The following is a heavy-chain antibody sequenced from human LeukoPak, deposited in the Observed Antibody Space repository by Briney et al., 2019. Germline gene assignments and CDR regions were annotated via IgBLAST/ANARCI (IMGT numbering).Heavy chain of an antibody. D-gene: IGHD6-19*01. V-gene: IGHV4-39*01. CDR2: IYYSGST. Sequence: SETLSLTCTVSGGSIRSSYYYWGWIRQPPGKGLEWIGSIYYSGSTYYNPSLKSRVTISVDTSKNQFSLKLSSVTAADTAVYYCARHERSSGWHHYYFDYWGQGTLVTVSS. CDR1: GGSIRSSYYY. CDR3: ARHERSSGWHHYYFDY. J-gene: IGHJ4*02.